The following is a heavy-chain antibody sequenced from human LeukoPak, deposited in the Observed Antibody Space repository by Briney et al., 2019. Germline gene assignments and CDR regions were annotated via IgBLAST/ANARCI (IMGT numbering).Heavy chain of an antibody. Sequence: PSETLSLTCTVSGGSISSHYWSWIRQSPGKGLEWIGYIYSSGSSNYNPSLKSRVTISVDTSENQFSLKLSSVSAADTAVYYCASHRHSSSWAFDYWGQGTLVTVSS. J-gene: IGHJ4*02. CDR3: ASHRHSSSWAFDY. CDR2: IYSSGSS. CDR1: GGSISSHY. V-gene: IGHV4-59*11. D-gene: IGHD6-13*01.